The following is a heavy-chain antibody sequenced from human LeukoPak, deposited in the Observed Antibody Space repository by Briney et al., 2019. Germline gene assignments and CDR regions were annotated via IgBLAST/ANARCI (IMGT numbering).Heavy chain of an antibody. CDR1: GFTFSSYA. Sequence: GGSLRLSCAASGFTFSSYALSWVRQAPGQGLERVSVISGCGGSTSYADSVLGRCTISRVNSKNTLYPQMHSLRAEDTAVYYCATPRDLGVFSEVDYFDYWGQGTLVTVSS. J-gene: IGHJ4*02. CDR3: ATPRDLGVFSEVDYFDY. CDR2: ISGCGGST. D-gene: IGHD2-8*01. V-gene: IGHV3-23*01.